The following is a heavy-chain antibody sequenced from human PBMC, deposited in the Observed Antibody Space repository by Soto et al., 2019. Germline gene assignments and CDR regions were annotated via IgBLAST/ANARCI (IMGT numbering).Heavy chain of an antibody. CDR3: AKDHYDFWRGYLGSYYYYGMDV. CDR2: ISGSGGST. Sequence: GFLRLCCAASGFSFSSYAMSWVRQAPGKGLEWASAISGSGGSTYYADSVKGRFTTSRDNSKNTLYLQMNSLRAEDTAVYYCAKDHYDFWRGYLGSYYYYGMDVWGQGTTVTVPS. J-gene: IGHJ6*02. CDR1: GFSFSSYA. V-gene: IGHV3-23*01. D-gene: IGHD3-3*01.